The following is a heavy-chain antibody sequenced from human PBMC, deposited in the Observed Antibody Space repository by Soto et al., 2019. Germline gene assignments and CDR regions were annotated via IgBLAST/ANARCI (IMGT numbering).Heavy chain of an antibody. J-gene: IGHJ5*02. V-gene: IGHV3-53*01. CDR3: ARELPPDL. CDR1: GFTVSSKY. Sequence: PGAVPRLSCAASGFTVSSKYMTWVRQAPGKGLEWVSILWSAGLTYYADSVRGRFTISRDNSKNTLYLQMNSLRAEDSAVYYCARELPPDLWGQGTVVTVSS. D-gene: IGHD2-15*01. CDR2: LWSAGLT.